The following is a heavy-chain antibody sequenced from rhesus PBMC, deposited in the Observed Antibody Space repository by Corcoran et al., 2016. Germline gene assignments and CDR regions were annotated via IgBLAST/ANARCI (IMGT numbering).Heavy chain of an antibody. V-gene: IGHV2-174*01. Sequence: QVTLKESGPALVKPTQTLTLTCTFSGFSLTTSGMGVGWIRQPPGKALEWLALLYWDDDKRYSTSLKSRLTISKDTSKNQVVLTMTNMDPVDTATYYCARGAKSSWWWRVEFDYWGQGVLVTISS. D-gene: IGHD6-13*01. CDR1: GFSLTTSGMG. CDR3: ARGAKSSWWWRVEFDY. J-gene: IGHJ4*01. CDR2: LYWDDDK.